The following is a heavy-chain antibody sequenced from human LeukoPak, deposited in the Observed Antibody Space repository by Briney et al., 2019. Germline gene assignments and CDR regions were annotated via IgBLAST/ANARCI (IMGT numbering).Heavy chain of an antibody. CDR2: ISYDGSNK. D-gene: IGHD3-10*01. V-gene: IGHV3-30-3*02. Sequence: GGSLRLSCAASGFTFSSYAMHWVRQAPGKGLEWVAVISYDGSNKYYADSVKGRFTISRDNSKNTVYLQINSLRAEDTAVYYCAKWSETALASFVIRGHIDYWGQGILVTVSS. CDR3: AKWSETALASFVIRGHIDY. CDR1: GFTFSSYA. J-gene: IGHJ4*02.